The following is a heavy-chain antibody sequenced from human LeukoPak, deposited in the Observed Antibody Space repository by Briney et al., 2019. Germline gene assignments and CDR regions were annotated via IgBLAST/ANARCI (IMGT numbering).Heavy chain of an antibody. J-gene: IGHJ6*02. Sequence: SVKVSCKASGGTFSSYAISWVRQAPGQGLEWMGGIIPIFGTANYAQKFQGRVTITADESTSTAYMELSSLRSEDTAVYYCARVLRAAAGRSYGMDVWGQGTTVTVSS. D-gene: IGHD6-13*01. V-gene: IGHV1-69*13. CDR2: IIPIFGTA. CDR1: GGTFSSYA. CDR3: ARVLRAAAGRSYGMDV.